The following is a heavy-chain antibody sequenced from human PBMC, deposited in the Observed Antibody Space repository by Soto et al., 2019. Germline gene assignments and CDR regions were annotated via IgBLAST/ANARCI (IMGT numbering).Heavy chain of an antibody. D-gene: IGHD6-19*01. V-gene: IGHV4-34*01. J-gene: IGHJ3*02. CDR3: ARTGYSSGWYKAAFDI. CDR2: INHSGST. CDR1: GGSFSGYY. Sequence: SETLALTCAVYGGSFSGYYLSWIRQPPGKGLERIGEINHSGSTSYNPSLKSRVTISVDTSKNQFSLKMSSVTAADTAVYYCARTGYSSGWYKAAFDIWGQGTMVTVSS.